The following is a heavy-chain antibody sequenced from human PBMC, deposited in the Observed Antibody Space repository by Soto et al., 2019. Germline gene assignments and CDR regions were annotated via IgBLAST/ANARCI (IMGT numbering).Heavy chain of an antibody. CDR1: GGSFSGYY. CDR2: INHSGST. D-gene: IGHD3-10*01. V-gene: IGHV4-34*01. J-gene: IGHJ2*01. Sequence: QVQLQQWGAGLLKPSETLSLTCAVYGGSFSGYYWSWIRQPPGKGLEWIGEINHSGSTNYNPSLKRRVTISVDTSKNQFSLKLSSVTAADTAVYYCARWSGQHYWYFDLWGRGTLVTVSS. CDR3: ARWSGQHYWYFDL.